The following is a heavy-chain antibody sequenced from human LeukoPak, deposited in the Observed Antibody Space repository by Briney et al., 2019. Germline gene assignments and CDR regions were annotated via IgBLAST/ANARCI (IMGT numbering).Heavy chain of an antibody. CDR3: AKVHSSGWSYYYYYYMDV. V-gene: IGHV3-23*01. CDR2: ISGSGGST. J-gene: IGHJ6*03. D-gene: IGHD6-19*01. Sequence: GGSLRLSCAASGCTFSSYAMSWVRQAPGKGLEWVSAISGSGGSTYYADSVKGRFTISRDNSKNTLYLQMNSLRAEDTAVYYCAKVHSSGWSYYYYYYMDVWGKGTTVTVSS. CDR1: GCTFSSYA.